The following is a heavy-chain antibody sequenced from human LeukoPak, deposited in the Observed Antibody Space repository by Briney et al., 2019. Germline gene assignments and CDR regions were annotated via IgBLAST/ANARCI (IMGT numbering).Heavy chain of an antibody. D-gene: IGHD3-9*01. CDR1: GGSISSYY. Sequence: SETLSLTCTVSGGSISSYYWSWIRQPPGKGLEWIGYIFYSGSTNYNPSLKSRVTISVETSKNQFSLKLSSVPAADTAVYYCARVTGYTIEDYFDYWGQGTLVTVSS. CDR3: ARVTGYTIEDYFDY. J-gene: IGHJ4*02. CDR2: IFYSGST. V-gene: IGHV4-59*01.